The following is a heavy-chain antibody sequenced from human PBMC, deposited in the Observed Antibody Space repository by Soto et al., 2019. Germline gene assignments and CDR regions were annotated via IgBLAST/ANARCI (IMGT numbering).Heavy chain of an antibody. CDR2: INPNSGGT. CDR3: AREEAAGRTRMDV. V-gene: IGHV1-2*04. Sequence: QVQLVQSGAEVKKPGASVKVSCKASGYTFTGYYMHWVRQAPGQGLEWMGWINPNSGGTNYAQKCQGWVTMTRDTSISTAYMELSRLRSDDTAVYYCAREEAAGRTRMDVWGQGTTVTVSS. D-gene: IGHD6-13*01. J-gene: IGHJ6*02. CDR1: GYTFTGYY.